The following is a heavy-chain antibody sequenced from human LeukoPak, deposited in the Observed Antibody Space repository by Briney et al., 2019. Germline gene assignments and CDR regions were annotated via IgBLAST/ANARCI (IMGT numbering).Heavy chain of an antibody. D-gene: IGHD6-19*01. V-gene: IGHV3-23*01. J-gene: IGHJ4*02. CDR1: GSTFSSYA. CDR2: ISGSGGST. CDR3: AKLPVAGLYFDY. Sequence: GRSLRLSRAASGSTFSSYAMSWARQPPGRGMEWLSAISGSGGSTYYVDSVKGRFTISRDNSKNTLYLQMNSLRVEDTAVYYCAKLPVAGLYFDYWGQGTLVTVSS.